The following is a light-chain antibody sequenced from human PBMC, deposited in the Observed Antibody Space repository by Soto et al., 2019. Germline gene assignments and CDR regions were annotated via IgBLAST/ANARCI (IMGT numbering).Light chain of an antibody. J-gene: IGKJ3*01. CDR2: GAS. CDR1: QSISSN. CDR3: QQYNNWPPFS. Sequence: EIVITQSPATLSFSPVERATLSCRASQSISSNLAWYQQKNGQTPRLLIYGASTRAAGIPARFSGSGSGTDFTLTISSLQSEDFAVYYCQQYNNWPPFSFGPGTKVDIK. V-gene: IGKV3-15*01.